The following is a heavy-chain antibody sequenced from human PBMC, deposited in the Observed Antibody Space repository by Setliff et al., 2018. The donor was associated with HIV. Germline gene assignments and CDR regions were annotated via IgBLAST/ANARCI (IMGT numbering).Heavy chain of an antibody. CDR1: GGSISSGGYY. CDR2: ILYSGST. CDR3: ARGATVAGMSYYSYYMDV. Sequence: SETLSLTCTVSGGSISSGGYYWSWIRQYPGKGLEWFGYILYSGSTYYNPSLKSQVTISVDTSKNQFALKLSSVTAADTAGYYCARGATVAGMSYYSYYMDVWGKVTTVTVSS. J-gene: IGHJ6*03. D-gene: IGHD6-19*01. V-gene: IGHV4-31*01.